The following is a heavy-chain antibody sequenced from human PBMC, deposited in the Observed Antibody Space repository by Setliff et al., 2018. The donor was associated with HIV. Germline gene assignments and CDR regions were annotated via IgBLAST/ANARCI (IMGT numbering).Heavy chain of an antibody. Sequence: SETLSLTCTISGGFISNHYWNWIRQPPGKGLEWIGSTHYSGSSYYSPSLKSRVTISLDTSKNQFSLKLSSMTAADTAVYYCARGVGSNPNWFNPWGQGTLVTVSS. D-gene: IGHD1-26*01. CDR3: ARGVGSNPNWFNP. J-gene: IGHJ5*02. CDR2: THYSGSS. CDR1: GGFISNHY. V-gene: IGHV4-59*11.